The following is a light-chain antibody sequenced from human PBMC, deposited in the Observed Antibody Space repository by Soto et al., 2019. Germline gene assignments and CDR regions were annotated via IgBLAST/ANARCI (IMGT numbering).Light chain of an antibody. CDR3: QHYGGSLTWT. CDR2: AAS. CDR1: QSVTSSY. J-gene: IGKJ1*01. V-gene: IGKV3-20*01. Sequence: EVVLTQSPGTLSLSPGERATLSCRASQSVTSSYLAWYQQKPGQAPRLLIYAASSRATGIPDRFSGSGSGTDFTLSISRLEPEDFAVYYCQHYGGSLTWTFGQGTKVEIK.